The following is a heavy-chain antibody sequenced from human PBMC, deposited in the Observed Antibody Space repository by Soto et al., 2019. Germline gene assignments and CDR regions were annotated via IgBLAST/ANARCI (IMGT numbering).Heavy chain of an antibody. CDR3: ARVLVVHDSSGYYYYYFDY. D-gene: IGHD3-22*01. V-gene: IGHV4-59*01. CDR1: GGSISSYY. J-gene: IGHJ4*02. Sequence: SETLSLTCTVFGGSISSYYWSWIRQPPGKGLEWIGYIYYSGSTNYNPSLKSRVTISVDTSKNQFSLKLSSVTAADTAVYYCARVLVVHDSSGYYYYYFDYWGQGTLVTVSS. CDR2: IYYSGST.